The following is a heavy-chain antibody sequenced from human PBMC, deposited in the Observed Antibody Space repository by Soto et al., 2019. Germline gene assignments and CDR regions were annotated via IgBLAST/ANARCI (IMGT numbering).Heavy chain of an antibody. CDR3: APIVVVINGAAFDI. CDR1: GFTFSSYS. CDR2: ISSSSSYI. D-gene: IGHD3-22*01. Sequence: GGSMRLSCAASGFTFSSYSMNWVRQAPGKGLEWVSSISSSSSYIYYADSVKGRFTISRDNAKNSLYLQMNSLRAEDTAVYYCAPIVVVINGAAFDIWGQGTMVTVSS. V-gene: IGHV3-21*01. J-gene: IGHJ3*02.